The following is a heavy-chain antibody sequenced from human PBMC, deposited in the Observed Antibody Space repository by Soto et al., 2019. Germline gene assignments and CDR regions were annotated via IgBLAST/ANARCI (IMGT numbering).Heavy chain of an antibody. CDR3: ARLSAGHGDNHDY. Sequence: QVQLEESGPGLVKPSETLSLTCTVSGGSISRYYWSWIRQSPGKGLEWIGYIYHTGTTDYNPSLKSRVPISVDTSKKPFSLRLRSVTAADTAIYYCARLSAGHGDNHDYWGQGTLVTVSS. D-gene: IGHD4-17*01. J-gene: IGHJ4*02. CDR2: IYHTGTT. CDR1: GGSISRYY. V-gene: IGHV4-59*08.